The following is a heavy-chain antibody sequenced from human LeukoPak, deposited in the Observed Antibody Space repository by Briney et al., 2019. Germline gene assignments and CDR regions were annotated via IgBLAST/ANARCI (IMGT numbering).Heavy chain of an antibody. CDR1: GFTFSSYG. CDR3: AKDWGPHFASGSSYFDS. D-gene: IGHD3-10*01. J-gene: IGHJ4*02. CDR2: IIYDGSNK. V-gene: IGHV3-30*18. Sequence: GRSLRLSCAASGFTFSSYGMHWVRQAPGKGLEWVAVIIYDGSNKFYADSVKGRFTTSRDNAKNTLYLQMSFLRVDDTAVYFCAKDWGPHFASGSSYFDSWGQGTLVTVSS.